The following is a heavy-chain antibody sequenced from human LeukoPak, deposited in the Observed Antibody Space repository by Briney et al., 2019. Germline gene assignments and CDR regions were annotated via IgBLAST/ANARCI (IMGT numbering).Heavy chain of an antibody. D-gene: IGHD5-18*01. CDR1: GYSFTSYG. J-gene: IGHJ4*02. V-gene: IGHV1-18*01. Sequence: GASVKVSCKTSGYSFTSYGINWVRQAPGQGLEWMGWISTDNGNTDYAQNLQGRVTMTTDTSTSTAYMELRGLRSDDTAVYYCARGYSYGYGPLDYWGQGTLVTVSS. CDR3: ARGYSYGYGPLDY. CDR2: ISTDNGNT.